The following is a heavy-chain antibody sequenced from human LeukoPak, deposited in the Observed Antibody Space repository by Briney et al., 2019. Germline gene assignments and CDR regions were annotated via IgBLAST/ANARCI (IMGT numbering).Heavy chain of an antibody. J-gene: IGHJ6*02. CDR2: IHYSGKA. D-gene: IGHD3-16*01. CDR3: ARFGGDYYMDV. Sequence: SETLSLTCTVSGGSISGHYWTWVRQPPGEGLGWIGQIHYSGKADYNPSLRSRITILVDTSKNQMSLKVTTVTAADTAVYYCARFGGDYYMDVWGQGTTVSVS. CDR1: GGSISGHY. V-gene: IGHV4-59*11.